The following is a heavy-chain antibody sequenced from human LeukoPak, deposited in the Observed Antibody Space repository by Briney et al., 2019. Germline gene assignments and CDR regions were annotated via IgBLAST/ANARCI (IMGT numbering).Heavy chain of an antibody. CDR2: IKQDGSEK. Sequence: SGGSLRLSCAASGFTFSSYWMSWVRQAPGKGLEWVANIKQDGSEKYYVDSVKGRFTISRDNAKNSLYLQMNSLRAEDTAVYYCARRSYDFWSGYQYYFDYWGQGTLVTVSP. CDR1: GFTFSSYW. V-gene: IGHV3-7*01. D-gene: IGHD3-3*01. J-gene: IGHJ4*02. CDR3: ARRSYDFWSGYQYYFDY.